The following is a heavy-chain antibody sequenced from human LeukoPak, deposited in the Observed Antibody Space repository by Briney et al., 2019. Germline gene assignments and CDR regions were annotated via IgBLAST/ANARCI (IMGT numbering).Heavy chain of an antibody. CDR1: GFTFSSYA. Sequence: PGGSLRLSCAASGFTFSSYAMSWVRQVPGKGLEWVSGISGSGGSTFYADSVKGRFTISRDNSKNTLYLQMNSLRAEDTAVYYCARANGQLWTTPDYWGQGTLVTISS. V-gene: IGHV3-23*01. D-gene: IGHD5-18*01. CDR2: ISGSGGST. CDR3: ARANGQLWTTPDY. J-gene: IGHJ4*02.